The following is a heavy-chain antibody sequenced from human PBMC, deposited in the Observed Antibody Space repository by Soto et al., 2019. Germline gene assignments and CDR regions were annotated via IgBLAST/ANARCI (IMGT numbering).Heavy chain of an antibody. V-gene: IGHV4-59*01. Sequence: SETLSLTCTVSGGSISSYYWSWIRQPPGKGLEWIGYIYYSGSTNYNPSLKSRVTISVDTSKNQFSLKLSSVTAADTAVYYCARVPNYYGSGRCYYYGMDVWGQGTTVTVSS. CDR3: ARVPNYYGSGRCYYYGMDV. CDR1: GGSISSYY. D-gene: IGHD3-10*01. CDR2: IYYSGST. J-gene: IGHJ6*02.